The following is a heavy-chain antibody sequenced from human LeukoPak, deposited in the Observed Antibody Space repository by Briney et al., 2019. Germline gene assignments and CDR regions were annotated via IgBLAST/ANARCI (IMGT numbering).Heavy chain of an antibody. Sequence: PSETLSLTCAVYGGSFSGYYWSWIRQPPGKGLEWIGEINHSGSTNYNPSLKSRVTISVDTSKNQFSLKLSSVTAADTAVYYCASYSGRSRYFDYWGQGTLVTVSS. CDR1: GGSFSGYY. CDR2: INHSGST. D-gene: IGHD5-12*01. V-gene: IGHV4-34*01. J-gene: IGHJ4*02. CDR3: ASYSGRSRYFDY.